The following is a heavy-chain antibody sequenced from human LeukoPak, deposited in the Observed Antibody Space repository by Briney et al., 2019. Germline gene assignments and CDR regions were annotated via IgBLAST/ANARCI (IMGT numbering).Heavy chain of an antibody. D-gene: IGHD3-10*01. CDR2: ISGSGGAT. CDR3: AKLLRAGRLLTISLDS. Sequence: PGGSLRLSCAASGFTFTSYGIHWVRQAPGKGLEWVSAISGSGGATHYADSVKGRFTISRGNSKNTVYLQLNSLRAEDTAVYYCAKLLRAGRLLTISLDSWGQGTLVTVSS. J-gene: IGHJ4*02. V-gene: IGHV3-23*01. CDR1: GFTFTSYG.